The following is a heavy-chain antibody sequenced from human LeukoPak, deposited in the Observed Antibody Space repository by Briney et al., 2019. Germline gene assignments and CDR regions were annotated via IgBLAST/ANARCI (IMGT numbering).Heavy chain of an antibody. J-gene: IGHJ6*02. D-gene: IGHD6-13*01. V-gene: IGHV3-74*01. Sequence: SGGSLRLSCAASGFTFSNYWMHWVRQAPGKGLVWVSRISSDESSTTYADSVKGRFTISRDNSKNMLYLQLNNLRAEDTAMYYCAKEAAAPSYYYYGLDVWGQGTTVTVSS. CDR3: AKEAAAPSYYYYGLDV. CDR1: GFTFSNYW. CDR2: ISSDESST.